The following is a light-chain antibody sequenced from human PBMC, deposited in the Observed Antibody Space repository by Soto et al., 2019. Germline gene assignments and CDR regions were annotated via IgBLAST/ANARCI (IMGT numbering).Light chain of an antibody. Sequence: QSVLTQPPSVSGAPGQRVTISCTGTSSNIGAGYDVHWYQQLPGTAPKLLISNNHNRPSGVPDRFSGSNSGTSASLAITGLQAEDEAEYYCQSYDSSPSVVFGGGTKLTVL. CDR2: NNH. CDR1: SSNIGAGYD. J-gene: IGLJ2*01. CDR3: QSYDSSPSVV. V-gene: IGLV1-40*01.